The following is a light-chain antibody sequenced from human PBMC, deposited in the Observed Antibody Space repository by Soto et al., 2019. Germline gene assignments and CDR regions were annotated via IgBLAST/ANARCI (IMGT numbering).Light chain of an antibody. CDR3: ETWDSNIRV. CDR2: LDGSGSY. J-gene: IGLJ1*01. V-gene: IGLV4-60*03. Sequence: QLVLTQSSSAAASLGSSVKLTCTLHSGRSDNTIAWHQQQPGKAPRFLMRLDGSGSYTRGSGIPDRFPGSSSGADRHLTISNLQSEDEADYYCETWDSNIRVFGTGTKVTVL. CDR1: SGRSDNT.